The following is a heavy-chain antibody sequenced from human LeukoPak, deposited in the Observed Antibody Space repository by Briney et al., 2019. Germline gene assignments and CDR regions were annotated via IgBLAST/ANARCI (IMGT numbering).Heavy chain of an antibody. CDR1: GGSFSGYY. D-gene: IGHD6-13*01. Sequence: PETLSLTCAVYGGSFSGYYWSWIRQPPGKGLEWIGEINHSGSTNYNPSLKSRVTISVDTSKNQFSLKLSSVTAADTAVYYCARSVRCSSGWYHWYFDLWGRGTLVTVSS. J-gene: IGHJ2*01. CDR3: ARSVRCSSGWYHWYFDL. V-gene: IGHV4-34*01. CDR2: INHSGST.